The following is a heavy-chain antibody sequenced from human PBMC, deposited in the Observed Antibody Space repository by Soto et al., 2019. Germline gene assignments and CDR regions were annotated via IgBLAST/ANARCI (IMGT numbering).Heavy chain of an antibody. CDR2: ISAYNGNT. Sequence: ASVEVSCKXSGYTFTSYGISWVRQAPGQGLEWMGWISAYNGNTNYAQKLQGRVTMTTDTSTSTAYMELRSLRSDDTAVYYCARQDYDSSGYYPGAFDIWGQGTMVTVSS. D-gene: IGHD3-22*01. CDR1: GYTFTSYG. CDR3: ARQDYDSSGYYPGAFDI. V-gene: IGHV1-18*04. J-gene: IGHJ3*02.